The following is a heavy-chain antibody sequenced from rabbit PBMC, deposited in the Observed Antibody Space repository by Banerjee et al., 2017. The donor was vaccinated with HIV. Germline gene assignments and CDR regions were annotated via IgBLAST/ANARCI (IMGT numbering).Heavy chain of an antibody. Sequence: QQQLVESGGGLVQPEGSLTLTCTASGFSLSNNYDMYWVRQAPGKGLEWIGCINAVSANTYYASWAKGRFTISKASSTTVTLQMTSLTDADTAIYFCTRGGGYVDYATPADSFDPWGQGTLVTVS. J-gene: IGHJ2*01. V-gene: IGHV1S45*01. D-gene: IGHD2-1*01. CDR2: INAVSANT. CDR1: GFSLSNNYD. CDR3: TRGGGYVDYATPADSFDP.